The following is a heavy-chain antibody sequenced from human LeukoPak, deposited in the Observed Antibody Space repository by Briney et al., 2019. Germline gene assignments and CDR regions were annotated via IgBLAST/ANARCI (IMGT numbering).Heavy chain of an antibody. V-gene: IGHV4-4*09. CDR3: ARLRVSGSYLYYFDY. D-gene: IGHD3-10*01. CDR1: NGSISSYH. CDR2: ILTSGTT. J-gene: IGHJ4*02. Sequence: SETLSLTCPVYNGSISSYHWSWVRQPPGKGLEWIGYILTSGTTNYHPSLKSRLTISLDTSKNRFTLKLSAGTAADPAVYYCARLRVSGSYLYYFDYWGQGTLVTVSS.